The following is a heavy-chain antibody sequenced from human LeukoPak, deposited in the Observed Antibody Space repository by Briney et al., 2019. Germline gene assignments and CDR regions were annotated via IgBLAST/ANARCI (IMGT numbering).Heavy chain of an antibody. Sequence: GGSLRLSCAASGFTFSSYAMSWVRQAPGKRLEWVSTIEGDGYGAHYADAVKGRFTISRDNSKDTLYLQMNSLKAEDTAVYYCTRQVTGLSSWDWGQGTLVTVSS. CDR2: IEGDGYGA. CDR1: GFTFSSYA. V-gene: IGHV3-23*01. J-gene: IGHJ4*02. D-gene: IGHD6-13*01. CDR3: TRQVTGLSSWD.